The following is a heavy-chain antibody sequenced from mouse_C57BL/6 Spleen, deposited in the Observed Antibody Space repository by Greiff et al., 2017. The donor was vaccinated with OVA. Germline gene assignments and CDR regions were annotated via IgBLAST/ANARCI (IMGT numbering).Heavy chain of an antibody. CDR3: ARPTTVVAHYYALDY. Sequence: EVKLVESGGGLVKPGGSLTLSCAASGFTFSSYTMSWVRQTPAKRLEWVATISGGGGNTYYSDSVKGRFTISRDNAKNTLYLQMISLRSEDTTLYYCARPTTVVAHYYALDYWGQGTSVTVSS. D-gene: IGHD1-1*01. CDR1: GFTFSSYT. J-gene: IGHJ4*01. CDR2: ISGGGGNT. V-gene: IGHV5-9*01.